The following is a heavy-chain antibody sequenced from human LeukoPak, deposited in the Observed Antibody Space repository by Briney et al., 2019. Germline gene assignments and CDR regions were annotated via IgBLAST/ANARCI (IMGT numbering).Heavy chain of an antibody. CDR3: ARSSGWPPNGWFDP. J-gene: IGHJ5*02. Sequence: SETLSLTCTVSGGSISSSSYYWGWIRQPPGKGLEWIGSIYYSGSTYYNPSLKSRVTISVDTSKNQFSLQLNSVTPEDTAVYYCARSSGWPPNGWFDPWGQGTLVTVSS. V-gene: IGHV4-39*07. CDR1: GGSISSSSYY. D-gene: IGHD6-19*01. CDR2: IYYSGST.